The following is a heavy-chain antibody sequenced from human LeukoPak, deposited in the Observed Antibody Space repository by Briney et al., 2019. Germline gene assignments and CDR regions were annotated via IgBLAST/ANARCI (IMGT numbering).Heavy chain of an antibody. CDR2: INPNSGGT. J-gene: IGHJ5*02. D-gene: IGHD5-12*01. Sequence: ASVKVSCKASGYTFTGYYMHWVRQAPGQGLEWMGWINPNSGGTNYAQKFQGRVTMTRDTSISTAYMELSRLRSDDTAVYYCARDIVATISWFDPWGQGTLVTVSS. CDR1: GYTFTGYY. CDR3: ARDIVATISWFDP. V-gene: IGHV1-2*02.